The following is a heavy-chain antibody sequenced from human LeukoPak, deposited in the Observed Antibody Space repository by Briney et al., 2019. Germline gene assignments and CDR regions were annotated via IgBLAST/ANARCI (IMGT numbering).Heavy chain of an antibody. V-gene: IGHV4-34*01. D-gene: IGHD2-2*01. J-gene: IGHJ6*03. CDR2: INHSGST. CDR1: GGSFSGYY. CDR3: ARGRTGYQLLPTKKDYSYYYIDV. Sequence: SETLSLTCAVYGGSFSGYYWSWIRQPPGKGLEWIGEINHSGSTNYNPSLKSRITISVDTSKNQFSLKLSSMTAADTAVYYCARGRTGYQLLPTKKDYSYYYIDVWGKGTTVTVSS.